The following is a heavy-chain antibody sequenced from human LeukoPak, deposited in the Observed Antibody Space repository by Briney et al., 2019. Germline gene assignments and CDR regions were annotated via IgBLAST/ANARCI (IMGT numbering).Heavy chain of an antibody. CDR1: GFPFSRHA. CDR3: VREAGYCASVCLKSNWFDP. D-gene: IGHD2-21*02. V-gene: IGHV3-23*01. J-gene: IGHJ5*02. CDR2: ISNGNT. Sequence: GGSLRLSCAASGFPFSRHAMSWVRQPPGKGLEWVSAISNGNTYYADSVRGRFTISRDDSKNTVYLQMNSLRDEDTALYYCVREAGYCASVCLKSNWFDPWGQGTLVTVSS.